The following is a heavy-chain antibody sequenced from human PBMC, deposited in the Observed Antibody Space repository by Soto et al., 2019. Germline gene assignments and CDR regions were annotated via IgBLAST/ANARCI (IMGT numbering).Heavy chain of an antibody. Sequence: ASVKVSCKASGYTFTSYYMHWVRQAPGQGLEWMGIINPSGGSTSYAQKFQCRVTMTRDTSTSTVYMELSSLRSEDTAVYYCARDKASYYDSSGYLRFNWFDPWGQGTLVTVSS. V-gene: IGHV1-46*01. CDR1: GYTFTSYY. CDR2: INPSGGST. CDR3: ARDKASYYDSSGYLRFNWFDP. D-gene: IGHD3-22*01. J-gene: IGHJ5*02.